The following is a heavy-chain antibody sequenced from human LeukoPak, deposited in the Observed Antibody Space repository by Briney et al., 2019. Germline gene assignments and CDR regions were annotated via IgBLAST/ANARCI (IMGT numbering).Heavy chain of an antibody. J-gene: IGHJ6*02. Sequence: ASVKVSCKASGYTFTSYDINWVRQATGQGLEWMGWMNPNSGNTGYAQKFQGRVTMTRNTSISTAYMELSSLRSEDTAVYYCAGLRFLEWLLDGMDVWGQGTTVTVSS. D-gene: IGHD3-3*01. CDR2: MNPNSGNT. CDR1: GYTFTSYD. CDR3: AGLRFLEWLLDGMDV. V-gene: IGHV1-8*01.